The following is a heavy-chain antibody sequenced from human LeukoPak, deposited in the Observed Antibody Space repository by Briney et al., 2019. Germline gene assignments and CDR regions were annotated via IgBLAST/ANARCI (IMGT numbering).Heavy chain of an antibody. D-gene: IGHD3-22*01. CDR3: ARDPHSGYLDY. V-gene: IGHV3-33*01. CDR1: GFTFSSYG. Sequence: PGGSLRLSCAASGFTFSSYGMHWVRQAPGKGLEWVAVIWYDGSNKYYADSVKGRFTISRDNSKNTLYLQMSSLRAEDTAVYYCARDPHSGYLDYWGQGTLVTVSS. J-gene: IGHJ4*02. CDR2: IWYDGSNK.